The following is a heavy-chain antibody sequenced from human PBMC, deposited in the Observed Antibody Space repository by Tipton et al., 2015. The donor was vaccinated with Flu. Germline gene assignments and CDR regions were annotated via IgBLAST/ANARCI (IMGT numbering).Heavy chain of an antibody. CDR3: ARGPLLDL. J-gene: IGHJ2*01. Sequence: LRLSCTVSGGSISGYYWTWIRQPPGKGLEWIGYIYYSGSTNYNPSLESRVTISLDTSKNQFSLKLSSVTAADTAVYYCARGPLLDLWGRGTLVTVSS. D-gene: IGHD5/OR15-5a*01. V-gene: IGHV4-59*12. CDR1: GGSISGYY. CDR2: IYYSGST.